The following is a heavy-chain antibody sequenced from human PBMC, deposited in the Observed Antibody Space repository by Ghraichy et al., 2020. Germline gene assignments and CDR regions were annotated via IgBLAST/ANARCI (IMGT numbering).Heavy chain of an antibody. CDR1: GDTFTGYY. V-gene: IGHV1-2*02. J-gene: IGHJ6*02. CDR3: ARGIVVGPAAPPSAYYYYGLDV. Sequence: GESLNISCKASGDTFTGYYMHWVRQAPGQGLEWMGWINPNNGVTNYAQKFQGRVTMSRDTSIRTAYMELSRLRSDDTAVYYCARGIVVGPAAPPSAYYYYGLDVWGQGTTVTVSS. CDR2: INPNNGVT. D-gene: IGHD2-2*01.